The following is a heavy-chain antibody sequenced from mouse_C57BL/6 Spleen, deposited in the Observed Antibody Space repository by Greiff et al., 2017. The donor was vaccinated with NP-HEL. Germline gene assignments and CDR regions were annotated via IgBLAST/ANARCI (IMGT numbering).Heavy chain of an antibody. CDR1: GYTFTSYD. V-gene: IGHV1-85*01. D-gene: IGHD1-1*01. CDR3: ARGPHYYGRSDWYFDV. CDR2: IYPRDGST. Sequence: QVQLQQSGPELVKPGASVKLSCKASGYTFTSYDINWVKQRPGQGLEWIGWIYPRDGSTKYNEKFKGKATLTVDTSSSTAYMELHSLTSEDSAVYICARGPHYYGRSDWYFDVWGTGTTVTVSS. J-gene: IGHJ1*03.